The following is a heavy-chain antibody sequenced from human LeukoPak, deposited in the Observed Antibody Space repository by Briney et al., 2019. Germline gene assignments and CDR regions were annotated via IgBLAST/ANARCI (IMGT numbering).Heavy chain of an antibody. J-gene: IGHJ5*02. Sequence: GASVKVSCKASGGTFSSYAISWVRQAPGQGLEWMGRIIPILGIANYAQKFQGRVTITADESTSTAYMELSSLRSEDTAVYYCARDETRGVQTFDPWGQGTLVTVSS. CDR2: IIPILGIA. CDR1: GGTFSSYA. V-gene: IGHV1-69*04. CDR3: ARDETRGVQTFDP. D-gene: IGHD3-10*01.